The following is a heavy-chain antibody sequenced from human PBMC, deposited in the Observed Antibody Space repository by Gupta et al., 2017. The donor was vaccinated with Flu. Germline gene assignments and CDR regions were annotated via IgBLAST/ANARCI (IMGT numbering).Heavy chain of an antibody. CDR2: IIPIFGTA. CDR1: GGTFSSYA. D-gene: IGHD5-18*01. Sequence: QVQLVQSGAEVKKPGSSVKVSCKASGGTFSSYAISWVRQAPGQGLEWMGGIIPIFGTANYAQKFQGRVTITADESTSTAYMELSSLRSEDTAVYYCASRAMVTGYYYYGMDVWGQGTTVTVSS. CDR3: ASRAMVTGYYYYGMDV. J-gene: IGHJ6*02. V-gene: IGHV1-69*01.